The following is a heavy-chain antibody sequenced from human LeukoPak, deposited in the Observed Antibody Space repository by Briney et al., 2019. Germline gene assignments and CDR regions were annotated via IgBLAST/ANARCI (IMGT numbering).Heavy chain of an antibody. V-gene: IGHV1-8*01. J-gene: IGHJ6*03. CDR2: MNPNSGNT. CDR1: GYTFTSYD. Sequence: ASVKVSCKASGYTFTSYDINWVRQATGQGLEWMGWMNPNSGNTGYAQKFQGRVTMTRNTSISTAYMELSSLRSEDTAVYYCARSSYVWERYYYYYYMDVWGKGTTVTVSS. CDR3: ARSSYVWERYYYYYYMDV. D-gene: IGHD3-16*01.